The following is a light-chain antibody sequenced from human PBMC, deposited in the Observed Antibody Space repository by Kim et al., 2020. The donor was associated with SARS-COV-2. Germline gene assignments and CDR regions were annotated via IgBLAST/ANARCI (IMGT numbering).Light chain of an antibody. CDR1: SANIGTNE. V-gene: IGLV1-47*01. CDR2: RNN. J-gene: IGLJ2*01. Sequence: GQRVTISFSGTSANIGTNEVHWYQHVPGRAPKVLINRNNQRPSGVPDRFSGSKYATSASLTISGLRFEDEADYYCAVWDDSLTGRIFGGGTQLTVL. CDR3: AVWDDSLTGRI.